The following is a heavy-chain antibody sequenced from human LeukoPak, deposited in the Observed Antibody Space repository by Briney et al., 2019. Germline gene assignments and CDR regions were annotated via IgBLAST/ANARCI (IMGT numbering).Heavy chain of an antibody. CDR1: GFTFSTYA. CDR2: ISSSGSTI. J-gene: IGHJ4*02. CDR3: ARGLGYPSCW. D-gene: IGHD5-18*01. Sequence: LTGGSLRLSCAASGFTFSTYAMNWVRQAPGKGLEWVSYISSSGSTIYYADSVKGRFTISRDNAKNSLYLQMNSLRAEDTAVYYCARGLGYPSCWWGQGTLVTVSS. V-gene: IGHV3-48*04.